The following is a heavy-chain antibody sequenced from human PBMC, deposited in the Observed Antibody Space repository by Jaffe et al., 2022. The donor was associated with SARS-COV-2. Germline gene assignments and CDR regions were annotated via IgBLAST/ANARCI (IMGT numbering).Heavy chain of an antibody. J-gene: IGHJ5*02. V-gene: IGHV3-23*01. CDR1: GFTFSSYA. CDR3: AKGGRVAAAGKNWFDP. CDR2: ISGSGGST. D-gene: IGHD6-13*01. Sequence: EVQLLESGGGLVQPGGSLRLSCAASGFTFSSYAMSWVRQAPGKGLEWVSAISGSGGSTYYADSVKGRFTISRDNSKNTLYLQMNSLRAEDTAVYYCAKGGRVAAAGKNWFDPWGQGTLVTVSS.